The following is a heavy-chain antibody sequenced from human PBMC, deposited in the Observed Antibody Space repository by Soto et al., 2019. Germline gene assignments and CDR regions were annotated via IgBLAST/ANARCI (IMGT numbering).Heavy chain of an antibody. Sequence: QVQLVQSGAEVKKPGSSVKVSCKASGGTFSSYAISWVRQAPGQGLEWLGGIIPIFGTANYAQKFQGRVTITADESTSTAYMELSSLRSEDTAVYYCARSSGHSSSSYYYYGMDVWGQGTTVTVSS. CDR3: ARSSGHSSSSYYYYGMDV. V-gene: IGHV1-69*01. J-gene: IGHJ6*02. D-gene: IGHD6-6*01. CDR1: GGTFSSYA. CDR2: IIPIFGTA.